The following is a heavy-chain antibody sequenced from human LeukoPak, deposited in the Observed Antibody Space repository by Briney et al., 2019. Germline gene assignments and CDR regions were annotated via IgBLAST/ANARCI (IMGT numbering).Heavy chain of an antibody. CDR1: GFTVSSSY. CDR3: ASGYSSSWYRADAFDI. CDR2: FYRGETT. V-gene: IGHV3-53*01. J-gene: IGHJ3*02. D-gene: IGHD6-13*01. Sequence: TGGSLRLSCAASGFTVSSSYMYWVRQAPGKGLEWVSFFYRGETTYYAESVRGRFTISRDNSKNTLYLQMNSLRAEDTAVYYCASGYSSSWYRADAFDIWGQGTMVTVSS.